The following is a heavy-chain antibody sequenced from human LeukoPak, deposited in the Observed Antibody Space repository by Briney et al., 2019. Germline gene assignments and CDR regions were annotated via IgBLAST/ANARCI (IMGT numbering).Heavy chain of an antibody. Sequence: KPSETLSLTCAVYGGSFSGYYWSWIRQPPGKGLEWIGEINHSGSTNYNPSLKSRVTISVDTSKNQFSLKLSSVTAADTAVCYCARGRDYYYYMDVWGKGTTVTVSS. CDR1: GGSFSGYY. CDR3: ARGRDYYYYMDV. J-gene: IGHJ6*03. CDR2: INHSGST. V-gene: IGHV4-34*01.